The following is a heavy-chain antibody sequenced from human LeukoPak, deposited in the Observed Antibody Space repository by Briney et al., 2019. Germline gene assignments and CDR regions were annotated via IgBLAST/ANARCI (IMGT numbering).Heavy chain of an antibody. D-gene: IGHD2-2*01. CDR2: IYYSGST. Sequence: SQTLSLTCTVSGGSISSGDYYWSWIRQPPGKGLEWIGYIYYSGSTNYNPSLKSRVTISVDTSKNQFSLKLSSVTAADTAVYYCARRYCSSTSCYAGGGWFDPWGQGTLVTVSS. V-gene: IGHV4-30-4*01. J-gene: IGHJ5*02. CDR3: ARRYCSSTSCYAGGGWFDP. CDR1: GGSISSGDYY.